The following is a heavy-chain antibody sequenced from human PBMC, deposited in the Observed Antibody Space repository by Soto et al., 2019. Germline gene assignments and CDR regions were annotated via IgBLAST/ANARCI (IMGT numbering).Heavy chain of an antibody. V-gene: IGHV3-21*01. CDR3: AVYCSRTSCWSPVAHE. CDR1: GFTFSSYS. D-gene: IGHD2-2*01. Sequence: GGSLRLSCAVSGFTFSSYSMNWVRQAPGKGLEWVSSISSSSSYIYYADSVKGRFTISRDNAKNSLYLQMNSLRAEDTAVYYCAVYCSRTSCWSPVAHEWGQGTLVTVSS. CDR2: ISSSSSYI. J-gene: IGHJ4*02.